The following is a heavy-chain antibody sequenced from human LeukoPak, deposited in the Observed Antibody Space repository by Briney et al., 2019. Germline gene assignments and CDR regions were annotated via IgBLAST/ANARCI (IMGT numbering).Heavy chain of an antibody. V-gene: IGHV3-23*01. J-gene: IGHJ4*02. CDR1: GFTFSSYA. CDR3: ARGDTTGFWSGYYWNY. CDR2: ISGSGGST. Sequence: GGSLRLSCAASGFTFSSYAMSWVRQAPGKGLEWVSAISGSGGSTYYADSVKGRFTISRDNSKNTLYLQMNSLRAEDTAVYYCARGDTTGFWSGYYWNYWGQGTLVTVSS. D-gene: IGHD3-3*01.